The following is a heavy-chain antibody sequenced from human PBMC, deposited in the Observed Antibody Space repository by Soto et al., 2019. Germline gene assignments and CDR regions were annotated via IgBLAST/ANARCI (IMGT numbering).Heavy chain of an antibody. Sequence: GESLKISCKGSGYSFTSYWIGWVRQMPGKGLEWMGIIYPGDSDTRYSPSFQGQVTISADKSISTAYLQWSSLKASDTAMYYCARHIGMVRGEEGRSYAPKYYMDVWGKGTTVTVSS. J-gene: IGHJ6*03. V-gene: IGHV5-51*01. CDR2: IYPGDSDT. D-gene: IGHD3-10*01. CDR1: GYSFTSYW. CDR3: ARHIGMVRGEEGRSYAPKYYMDV.